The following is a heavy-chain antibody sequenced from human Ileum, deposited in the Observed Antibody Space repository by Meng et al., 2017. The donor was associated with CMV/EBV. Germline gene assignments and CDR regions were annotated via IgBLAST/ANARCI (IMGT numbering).Heavy chain of an antibody. CDR1: GGSIGSYA. CDR2: IYSSVGA. Sequence: VQLAQAGAGRFKPSETLSPTFTVAGGSIGSYAWGWIREPAGKGLEWIGRIYSSVGANYSPSLKSRATMSVDMSKNEVSLKLSAVTAADTAVYYCARGDPDGYCAGGSCYRYWYFDVWGRGTLVTVSS. V-gene: IGHV4-4*07. D-gene: IGHD2-15*01. CDR3: ARGDPDGYCAGGSCYRYWYFDV. J-gene: IGHJ2*01.